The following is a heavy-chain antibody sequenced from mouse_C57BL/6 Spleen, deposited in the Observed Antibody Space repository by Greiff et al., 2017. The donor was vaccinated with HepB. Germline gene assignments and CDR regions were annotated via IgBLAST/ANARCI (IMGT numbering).Heavy chain of an antibody. CDR2: INPNNGGT. V-gene: IGHV1-26*01. Sequence: EVQLQQSGPELVKPGASVKISCKASGYTFTDYYMNWVKQSHGKSLEWIGDINPNNGGTSYNQKFKGKATLTVDKSSSTAYMELRSLTSEDSAVYYCARDSGRYFEVWGTGTTVTVSS. D-gene: IGHD1-3*01. CDR1: GYTFTDYY. J-gene: IGHJ1*03. CDR3: ARDSGRYFEV.